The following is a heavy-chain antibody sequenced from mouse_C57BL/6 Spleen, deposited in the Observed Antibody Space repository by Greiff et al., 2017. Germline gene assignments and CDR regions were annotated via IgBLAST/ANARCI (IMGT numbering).Heavy chain of an antibody. V-gene: IGHV14-2*01. CDR2: IDPEDGET. D-gene: IGHD2-12*01. J-gene: IGHJ4*01. CDR1: GYSFTDYN. Sequence: EVQLQQSGPELVKPGASVKISCKASGYSFTDYNMNWVKQRTEQGLEWIGRIDPEDGETKYAPKFQGKATITADTSSNTAYLQLSSLTSEDTAGYYCASYDGDAMDYWGQGTSGTVSS. CDR3: ASYDGDAMDY.